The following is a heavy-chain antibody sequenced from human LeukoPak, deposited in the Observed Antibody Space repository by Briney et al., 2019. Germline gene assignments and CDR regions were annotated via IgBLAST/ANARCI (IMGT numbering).Heavy chain of an antibody. CDR2: ISYDGSNK. J-gene: IGHJ4*02. Sequence: GRSLRLSCAASGFTFSIYGMHWVRQAPGKGLEWVAFISYDGSNKYYADSVKGRFTISRDYSKNTLYLQMNSLRAEDTALYLCSKDPWQSGHYYDSSGQFDYWGQGTLVTVSS. CDR1: GFTFSIYG. D-gene: IGHD3-22*01. CDR3: SKDPWQSGHYYDSSGQFDY. V-gene: IGHV3-30*18.